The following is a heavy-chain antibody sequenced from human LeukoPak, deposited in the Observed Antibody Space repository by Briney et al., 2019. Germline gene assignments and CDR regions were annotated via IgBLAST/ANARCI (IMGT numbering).Heavy chain of an antibody. J-gene: IGHJ6*03. D-gene: IGHD1-26*01. V-gene: IGHV1-69*05. CDR1: GGTFSLDA. CDR2: IIPIAGTA. Sequence: GASVTVSCMASGGTFSLDAITGVRQAPGQGLEWLGGIIPIAGTANYAQKFQGRVTITTDESTNTAYMELSSLRSEDTAVYYCARAPYGIYSGDYYAYYMDVWGKGTTVTVSS. CDR3: ARAPYGIYSGDYYAYYMDV.